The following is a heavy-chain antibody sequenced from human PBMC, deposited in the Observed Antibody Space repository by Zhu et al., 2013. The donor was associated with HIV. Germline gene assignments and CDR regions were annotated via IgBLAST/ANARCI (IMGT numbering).Heavy chain of an antibody. CDR1: GGTFSSYA. V-gene: IGHV1-69*01. CDR3: ASEKYYYDSRNRYYYGMDV. J-gene: IGHJ6*02. D-gene: IGHD3-22*01. CDR2: IIPIFGTA. Sequence: QVQLVQSGAEVKKPGSSVKVSCKASGGTFSSYAISWVRQAPGQGLEWMGGIIPIFGTANYAQKFQGRVTITADESTSTAYMELSSLRSEDTAVYYCASEKYYYDSRNRYYYGMDVWGQGTTVTVSS.